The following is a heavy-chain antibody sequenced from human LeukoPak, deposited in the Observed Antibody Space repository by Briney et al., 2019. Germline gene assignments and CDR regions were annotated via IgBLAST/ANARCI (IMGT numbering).Heavy chain of an antibody. D-gene: IGHD3-10*01. CDR3: ARDQDTMVRGVSLYYYYGMDV. V-gene: IGHV3-33*01. J-gene: IGHJ6*02. CDR1: GFTFSNYD. Sequence: GGSLRLSCAASGFTFSNYDMHWVRQAPGKGLEWVAVIWYDGSNKHYADSVRGRFIISRDNSKNTLYLQMNSLRVEDTAVYYCARDQDTMVRGVSLYYYYGMDVWGQGTTVTVSS. CDR2: IWYDGSNK.